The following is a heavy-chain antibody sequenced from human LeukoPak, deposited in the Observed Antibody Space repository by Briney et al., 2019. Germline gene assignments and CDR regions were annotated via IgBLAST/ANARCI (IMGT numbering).Heavy chain of an antibody. D-gene: IGHD4-17*01. Sequence: KPSETLSLTCTVSGGSISSGSYYWSWIRQPAGKGLEWIGRIYTSGSTNYNPSLKSRVTISVDTSKNQFSLKLSSVTAADTAVYYCASSGDYGYWYFDLWGRGTLVTVSS. CDR3: ASSGDYGYWYFDL. J-gene: IGHJ2*01. CDR2: IYTSGST. CDR1: GGSISSGSYY. V-gene: IGHV4-61*02.